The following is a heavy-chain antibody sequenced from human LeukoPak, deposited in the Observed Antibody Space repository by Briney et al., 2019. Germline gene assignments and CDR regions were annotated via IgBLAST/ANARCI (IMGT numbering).Heavy chain of an antibody. V-gene: IGHV3-21*01. D-gene: IGHD2-15*01. Sequence: GGSLRLSCAASGFTFSSFSMNWVRQAPGKGLEWVSSISSGSTYIFYADSVKGRFTISRDNAKNSLYLQMNSLRSEDTAVYYCARDVGYYFDSWGQGALVTVSS. CDR1: GFTFSSFS. CDR2: ISSGSTYI. CDR3: ARDVGYYFDS. J-gene: IGHJ4*02.